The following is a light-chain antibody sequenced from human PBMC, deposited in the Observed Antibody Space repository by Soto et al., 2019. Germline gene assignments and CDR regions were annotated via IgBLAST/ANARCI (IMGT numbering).Light chain of an antibody. Sequence: DIQMTQSPSTLSASVGDRVTITCRASQSISSWLAWCQQKPGKAPKLLIYDASSLESGVPSRFSGSGSGTEFTLTISSLQPDDFATYYCQQYNSYSTFGQGTKVDIK. V-gene: IGKV1-5*01. CDR3: QQYNSYST. J-gene: IGKJ1*01. CDR2: DAS. CDR1: QSISSW.